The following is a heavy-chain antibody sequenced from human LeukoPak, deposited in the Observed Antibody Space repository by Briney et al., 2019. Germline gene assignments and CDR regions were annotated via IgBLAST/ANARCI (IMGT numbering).Heavy chain of an antibody. CDR1: GFTFSSYA. CDR3: AKGDYSSGWYLEY. J-gene: IGHJ4*02. V-gene: IGHV3-23*01. D-gene: IGHD6-19*01. Sequence: PGGSLRLSCAASGFTFSSYAMSWVRQAPGKGLEWVSTISHSGGSTYYADSVKGRFTISRGNSKNTLSLQMNSLRAEDTAVYYCAKGDYSSGWYLEYWGQGTLVTVSS. CDR2: ISHSGGST.